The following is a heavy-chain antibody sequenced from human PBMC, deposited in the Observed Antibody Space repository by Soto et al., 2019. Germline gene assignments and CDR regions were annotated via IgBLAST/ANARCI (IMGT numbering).Heavy chain of an antibody. J-gene: IGHJ6*02. CDR3: AKDPITMIVPGGMDV. D-gene: IGHD3-22*01. Sequence: GGSLRLSCAAAGFTFSSYAMSWVRQAPGKGLEWVSAISGSGGSTYYADSVKGRFTISRDNSKNTLYLQMNSLRAEDTAVYYCAKDPITMIVPGGMDVWGQGTTVTVSS. V-gene: IGHV3-23*01. CDR2: ISGSGGST. CDR1: GFTFSSYA.